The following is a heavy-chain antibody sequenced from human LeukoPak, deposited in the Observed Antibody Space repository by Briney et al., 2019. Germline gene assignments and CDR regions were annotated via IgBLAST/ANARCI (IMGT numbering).Heavy chain of an antibody. V-gene: IGHV3-64D*06. Sequence: GGSLRLSCSASGFTFSSYAMHWLRKAAGEGLEYVSAINSDGDSTYYADSVKGRFTISRDNSKNTLYLQMSSLRPEDSAVYYCVKTPYSSTWYVGDSWGQGTLVTVSS. CDR1: GFTFSSYA. J-gene: IGHJ4*02. CDR2: INSDGDST. D-gene: IGHD2/OR15-2a*01. CDR3: VKTPYSSTWYVGDS.